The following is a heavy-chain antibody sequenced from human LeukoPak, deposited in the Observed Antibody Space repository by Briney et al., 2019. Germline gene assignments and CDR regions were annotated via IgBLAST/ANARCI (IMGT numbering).Heavy chain of an antibody. CDR3: ASDGTGAGYYYDSSGYSS. Sequence: LETLSLTCAVYGGSFSGYYWSWIRQPPGKGLEWIGEINHSGSTNYNPSLKSRVTISVATSKNQFSLKLSSVTAADTAVYYCASDGTGAGYYYDSSGYSSWGQGTLVTVSS. V-gene: IGHV4-34*01. D-gene: IGHD3-22*01. J-gene: IGHJ5*02. CDR2: INHSGST. CDR1: GGSFSGYY.